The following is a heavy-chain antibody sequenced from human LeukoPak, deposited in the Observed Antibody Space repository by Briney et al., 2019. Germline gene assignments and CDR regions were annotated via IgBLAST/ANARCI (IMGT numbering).Heavy chain of an antibody. V-gene: IGHV4-39*07. D-gene: IGHD3-10*01. CDR1: GGSISSSSYY. CDR2: IYYSGST. Sequence: SETLSLTCTVSGGSISSSSYYWGWIRQPPGKGLEWIGSIYYSGSTYYNPSLKSRVTISVDTSKNQFSLKLTSVTAADTAVYYCARNDRLWFGEYWFDPWGQGTLVTVSS. CDR3: ARNDRLWFGEYWFDP. J-gene: IGHJ5*02.